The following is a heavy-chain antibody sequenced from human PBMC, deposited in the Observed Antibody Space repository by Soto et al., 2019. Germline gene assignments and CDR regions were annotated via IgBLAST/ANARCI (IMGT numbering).Heavy chain of an antibody. Sequence: PGGSLRLSCAASGFTFRNYGMSWVRQAPGKGLEWVSGINWNGGSTGYADSVKGRFTISRDNAKNSLYLQMNSLRAEDTALYYCARDSQWELPRDWYFDLWGRGTLVTVSS. CDR3: ARDSQWELPRDWYFDL. CDR2: INWNGGST. D-gene: IGHD1-26*01. J-gene: IGHJ2*01. V-gene: IGHV3-20*04. CDR1: GFTFRNYG.